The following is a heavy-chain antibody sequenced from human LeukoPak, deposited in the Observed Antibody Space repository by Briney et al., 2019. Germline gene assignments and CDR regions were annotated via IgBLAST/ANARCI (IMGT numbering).Heavy chain of an antibody. D-gene: IGHD1-26*01. J-gene: IGHJ4*02. CDR2: IKQDGSEK. Sequence: GGSLRLSCAASGFTFSNYWMSWVRQAPGKGLEWVANIKQDGSEKYYVDSVKGRFTISRDSAKNSLYLQMNSLRAEDTAVYYCARDTGTSGSPPDYWGQGTLVTVSS. V-gene: IGHV3-7*01. CDR1: GFTFSNYW. CDR3: ARDTGTSGSPPDY.